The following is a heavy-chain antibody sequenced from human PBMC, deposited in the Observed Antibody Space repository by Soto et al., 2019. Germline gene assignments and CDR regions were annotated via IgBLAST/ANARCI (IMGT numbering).Heavy chain of an antibody. CDR3: ATSYGSGYRAFDY. Sequence: QVQLVQSGAELKRPGSSVKVSCKASGDTFSFYSINWVRQAPGLGLEWMGRVNPILSMSNYAQRLQGRVTMTADKSTSTAYMELSGLRSEDTAMYYCATSYGSGYRAFDYWGQGALVTVSS. D-gene: IGHD3-10*01. CDR2: VNPILSMS. J-gene: IGHJ4*02. CDR1: GDTFSFYS. V-gene: IGHV1-69*04.